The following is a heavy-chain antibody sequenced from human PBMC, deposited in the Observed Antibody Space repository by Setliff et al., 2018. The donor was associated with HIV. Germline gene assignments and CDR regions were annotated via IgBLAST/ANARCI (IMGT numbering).Heavy chain of an antibody. V-gene: IGHV4-4*08. D-gene: IGHD3-9*01. J-gene: IGHJ4*02. CDR1: GGSITNYQ. Sequence: SETLSLTCTVSGVSGGSITNYQWSWIRQPPGKGLEWIGYIYTSGSSNYNPSLKSRVTISGDTSKRQFSLKMSSVTAADTAVYYCARGEPVDILTGYFDYWGQGTLVTVSS. CDR2: IYTSGSS. CDR3: ARGEPVDILTGYFDY.